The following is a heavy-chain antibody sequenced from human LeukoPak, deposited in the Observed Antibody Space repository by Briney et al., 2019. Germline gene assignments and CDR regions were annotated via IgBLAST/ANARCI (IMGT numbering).Heavy chain of an antibody. CDR3: ARGQGYESYYYMDV. D-gene: IGHD2-2*01. Sequence: PGGSLRLSCAASGFTFSNYNMNWVRQAPGKGLEWVSSISYSSSYIYYADSVKGRFTISRDNSNNTVYLQMNNLRPEDTAVFYCARGQGYESYYYMDVWGKGTTVSVSS. V-gene: IGHV3-21*01. CDR1: GFTFSNYN. J-gene: IGHJ6*03. CDR2: ISYSSSYI.